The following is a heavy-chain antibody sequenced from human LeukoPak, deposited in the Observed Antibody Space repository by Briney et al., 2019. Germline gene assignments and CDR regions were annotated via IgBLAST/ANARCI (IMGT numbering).Heavy chain of an antibody. V-gene: IGHV1-69*01. Sequence: ASVTVSFTASGGTFSSYAISWVRQAPGQGLEWMGGIIPIFGTANYAQKFQGRVTITADESTSTAYMELSSLRSEDTAVYYCARVPAPLYDSSGYYKSYYFDYWGQGTLVTVSS. J-gene: IGHJ4*02. CDR2: IIPIFGTA. CDR1: GGTFSSYA. CDR3: ARVPAPLYDSSGYYKSYYFDY. D-gene: IGHD3-22*01.